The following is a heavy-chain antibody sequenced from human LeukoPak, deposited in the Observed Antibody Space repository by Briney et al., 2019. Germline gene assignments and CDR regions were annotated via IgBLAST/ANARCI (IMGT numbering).Heavy chain of an antibody. D-gene: IGHD2-15*01. V-gene: IGHV3-21*01. Sequence: PGGSLRLSCAASGFTFSSYSMNWVRQAPGKGLEWVSSISSRSSYIYYADSVKGRFTISRDNAKNSLYLQMNSLRAEDTAVYYCARDMGGGWGQGTLVTVSS. J-gene: IGHJ4*02. CDR3: ARDMGGG. CDR1: GFTFSSYS. CDR2: ISSRSSYI.